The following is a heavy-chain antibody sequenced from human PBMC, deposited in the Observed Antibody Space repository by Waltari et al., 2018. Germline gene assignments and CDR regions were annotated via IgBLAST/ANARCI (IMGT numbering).Heavy chain of an antibody. D-gene: IGHD7-27*01. CDR2: IRSRTKGDAT. Sequence: EVQLVESGGALVQPGGSLKLSCAASGLIFSDYAMHWVRQASGRGLEGVCLIRSRTKGDATAYAESGQGRFTISRDDSKNTAYLEMNSLKTDDTAVYYCIRPFEMGIDWGQGTLVTVSS. CDR1: GLIFSDYA. V-gene: IGHV3-73*01. CDR3: IRPFEMGID. J-gene: IGHJ4*02.